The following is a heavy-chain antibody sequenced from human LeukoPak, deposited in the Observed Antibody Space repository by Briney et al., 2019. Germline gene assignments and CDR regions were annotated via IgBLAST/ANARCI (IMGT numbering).Heavy chain of an antibody. CDR1: GGSISSYY. D-gene: IGHD2-21*01. J-gene: IGHJ4*02. CDR3: ARKIAATWYFDY. V-gene: IGHV4-59*12. CDR2: IYYSGST. Sequence: SETLSLTCTVSGGSISSYYWSWIRQPPGKGLEWIGYIYYSGSTNYNPSLKSRVTISVDTSKIQFSLKLNSVTAADTAVYYCARKIAATWYFDYWGQGTLVTVSS.